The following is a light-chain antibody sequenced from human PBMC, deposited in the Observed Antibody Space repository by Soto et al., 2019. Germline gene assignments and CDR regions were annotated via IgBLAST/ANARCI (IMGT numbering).Light chain of an antibody. CDR1: QSVSSY. Sequence: EIVLTQSPATLSLSPGERATLSCRASQSVSSYLAWYQQKPGQAPRLLIYDASNRATGIPARFSGSGSGTDFTLTISSLAPEDFAVYYCQQRSNSEITFGTGTKVDIK. CDR2: DAS. V-gene: IGKV3-11*01. CDR3: QQRSNSEIT. J-gene: IGKJ3*01.